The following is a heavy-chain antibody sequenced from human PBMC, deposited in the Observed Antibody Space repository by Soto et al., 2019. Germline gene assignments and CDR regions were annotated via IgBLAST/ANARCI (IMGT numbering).Heavy chain of an antibody. V-gene: IGHV1-2*04. CDR1: GYTFTGYY. Sequence: ASVKVSCKASGYTFTGYYMHWVRQAPGQGLEWMGWINPNSGGTNYAQKFQGWVTMTRDTSISTAYMELSRLRSDDTAVYYCARATYCSSTRCYYRYYFDYWGQGTLVTVSS. J-gene: IGHJ4*02. CDR2: INPNSGGT. CDR3: ARATYCSSTRCYYRYYFDY. D-gene: IGHD2-2*01.